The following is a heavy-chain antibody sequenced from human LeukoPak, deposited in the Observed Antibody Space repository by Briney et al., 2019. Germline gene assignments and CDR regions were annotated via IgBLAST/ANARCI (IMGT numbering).Heavy chain of an antibody. D-gene: IGHD6-13*01. V-gene: IGHV4-59*01. CDR3: ARVTYGSLDY. CDR1: GGSISSYY. Sequence: PSETLSLTCTVSGGSISSYYWSWIRQPPGKGLEWIGYIYYSGSTNYNPSLKSRVTISVDTSKNQFSLKLSSVTAADTAVYYCARVTYGSLDYWGQGTLVTVSS. J-gene: IGHJ4*02. CDR2: IYYSGST.